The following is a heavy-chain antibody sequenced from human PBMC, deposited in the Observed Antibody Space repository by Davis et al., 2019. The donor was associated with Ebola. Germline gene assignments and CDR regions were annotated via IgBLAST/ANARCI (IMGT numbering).Heavy chain of an antibody. J-gene: IGHJ5*02. V-gene: IGHV4-59*01. CDR1: GGSISSYY. CDR3: ARYGYYDSSGYYFRHNWFDP. Sequence: PSETLSLTCTVSGGSISSYYWSWIRQPPGKGLEWIGYIYYSGSTNYNPSLKSRVTISVDTSKNQFSLKLSYVTAADTAVYYCARYGYYDSSGYYFRHNWFDPWGQGTLVTVSS. D-gene: IGHD3-22*01. CDR2: IYYSGST.